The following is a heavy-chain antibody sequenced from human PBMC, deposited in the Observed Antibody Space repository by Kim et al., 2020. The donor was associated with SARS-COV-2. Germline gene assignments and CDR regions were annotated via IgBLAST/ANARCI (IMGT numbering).Heavy chain of an antibody. J-gene: IGHJ4*02. CDR3: ARSDNYYGTGTYYFDY. D-gene: IGHD3-10*01. V-gene: IGHV4-31*02. Sequence: PSFTSRPTISLDTSKSHFSLKLSSVTAADTAVYYCARSDNYYGTGTYYFDYWGQGTLVTVSS.